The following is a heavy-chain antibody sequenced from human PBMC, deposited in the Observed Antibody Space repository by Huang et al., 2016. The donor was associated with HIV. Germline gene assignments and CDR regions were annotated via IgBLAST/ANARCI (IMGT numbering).Heavy chain of an antibody. CDR1: GYKFHIYE. CDR3: ARTKGEFDF. CDR2: ISGDNVST. J-gene: IGHJ4*02. Sequence: QIHLVQSGPEVKQPGASVKVSCKASGYKFHIYEITWVRQTPRQGLEGMGWISGDNVSTRFAQKFQDRLTMTTDVSTSTAYLELRSLRLDDTAVYYCARTKGEFDFWGQGALVTVSS. D-gene: IGHD3-16*01. V-gene: IGHV1-18*04.